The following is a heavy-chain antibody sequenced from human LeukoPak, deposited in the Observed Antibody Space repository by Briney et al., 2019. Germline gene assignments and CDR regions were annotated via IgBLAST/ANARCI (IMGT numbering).Heavy chain of an antibody. CDR1: GGSISSYY. CDR2: IYYSGST. CDR3: ARETYYDFHLNWFDP. Sequence: TSETLSLTCTVSGGSISSYYWGWIRQPPGKGLEWVGYIYYSGSTNYNPSLKSRVTISVDTSKNQFSLKLSSVTAADTAVYYCARETYYDFHLNWFDPWGQGTLVTVSS. J-gene: IGHJ5*02. V-gene: IGHV4-59*01. D-gene: IGHD3-3*01.